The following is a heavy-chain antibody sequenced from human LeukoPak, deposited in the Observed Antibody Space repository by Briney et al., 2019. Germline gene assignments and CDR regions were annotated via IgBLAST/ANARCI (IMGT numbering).Heavy chain of an antibody. CDR3: AREMATSYDY. V-gene: IGHV3-48*03. J-gene: IGHJ4*02. CDR1: GFTFSSYE. Sequence: GGSLRLSCAASGFTFSSYEMNWVRQAPGKGLEWVSYISSSGSTIYYADSVKGRFTISRDNSKNTLYLQMNSLRAEDTAVYYCAREMATSYDYWGQGTLVTVSS. D-gene: IGHD5-24*01. CDR2: ISSSGSTI.